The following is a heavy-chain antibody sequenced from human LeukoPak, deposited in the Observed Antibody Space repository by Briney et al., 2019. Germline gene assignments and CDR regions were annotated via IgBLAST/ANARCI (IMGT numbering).Heavy chain of an antibody. CDR3: AREGGYDQIDY. J-gene: IGHJ4*02. V-gene: IGHV4-39*07. D-gene: IGHD5-12*01. CDR1: GGSINTSNYY. CDR2: INHSGST. Sequence: SETLSLTCTVSGGSINTSNYYWGWICQPPGKGLEWIGEINHSGSTNYNPSLKSRVTISVDTSKNQFSLKLSSVTAADTAVYYCAREGGYDQIDYWGQGTLVTVSS.